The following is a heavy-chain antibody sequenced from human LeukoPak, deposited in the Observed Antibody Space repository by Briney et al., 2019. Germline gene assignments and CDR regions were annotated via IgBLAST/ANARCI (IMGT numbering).Heavy chain of an antibody. J-gene: IGHJ3*02. D-gene: IGHD3-22*01. V-gene: IGHV1-69*05. Sequence: ASVRVSCKASGVTFSNNAINWVRQAPGQGLEWIGRIIPIFHRTNYAQKFQGRVTVTTDELTSTAYMELSSLRSEDTAVYYCARDIPGSSGCFNDAFDIWGQGTMVIVSS. CDR2: IIPIFHRT. CDR1: GVTFSNNA. CDR3: ARDIPGSSGCFNDAFDI.